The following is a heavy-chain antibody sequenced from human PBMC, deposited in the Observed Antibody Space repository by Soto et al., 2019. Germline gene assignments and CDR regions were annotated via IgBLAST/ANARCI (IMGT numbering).Heavy chain of an antibody. CDR1: GGTFSSYT. CDR2: IIPILGMA. V-gene: IGHV1-69*02. Sequence: QVQLVQSGAEVKKPGSSVKVSCKASGGTFSSYTISWVRQAPGQGLEWMGRIIPILGMANYAQKFQGRGTITADKSTSTAYMELSSLRSEDTVVYYCARRPRDSNYYMDVWGKGTTVTVSS. CDR3: ARRPRDSNYYMDV. D-gene: IGHD4-4*01. J-gene: IGHJ6*03.